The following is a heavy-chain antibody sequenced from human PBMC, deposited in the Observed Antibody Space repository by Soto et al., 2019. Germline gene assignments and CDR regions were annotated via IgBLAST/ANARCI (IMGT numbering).Heavy chain of an antibody. CDR3: AREIIPLTTDWYFDL. D-gene: IGHD4-17*01. CDR2: IFDSGST. Sequence: QVQLQESGPGLVKPSQTLSLTCTVSGGSISGGVYYWSWIRHPPWKGLEWIGYIFDSGSTYYNPSLKSRVTISVDTSKNQCSLRLSSVTAADTAVYYCAREIIPLTTDWYFDLWGRGTLVTVSS. CDR1: GGSISGGVYY. V-gene: IGHV4-30-4*01. J-gene: IGHJ2*01.